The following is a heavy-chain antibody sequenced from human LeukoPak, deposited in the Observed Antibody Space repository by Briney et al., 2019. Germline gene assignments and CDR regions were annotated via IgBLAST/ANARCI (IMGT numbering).Heavy chain of an antibody. Sequence: GGSLRLSCAASGFTFSDYYMSWIRQAPGKGLEWVSYISSGSSTIHYADSVKGRFTISRDNAKNSLYLQMNSLRDEDTAVYYCARGLGGFRGVPLDYWGQGTLVTVSS. CDR2: ISSGSSTI. V-gene: IGHV3-11*04. D-gene: IGHD3-10*01. J-gene: IGHJ4*02. CDR3: ARGLGGFRGVPLDY. CDR1: GFTFSDYY.